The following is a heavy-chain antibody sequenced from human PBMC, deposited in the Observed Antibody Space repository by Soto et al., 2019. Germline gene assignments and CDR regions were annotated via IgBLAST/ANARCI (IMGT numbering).Heavy chain of an antibody. J-gene: IGHJ4*02. CDR2: ISSSSSTI. CDR3: ARFSGFVG. CDR1: GFTFSSYS. Sequence: EVQLVESGGGLVQPGGSLRLSCAASGFTFSSYSMNWVRQAPGKGLEWVSYISSSSSTIYYADSVKGRFTISRDNAKNSLYFAMNRPRDGGPAGYYCARFSGFVGGGQGTLVTVSS. D-gene: IGHD5-12*01. V-gene: IGHV3-48*02.